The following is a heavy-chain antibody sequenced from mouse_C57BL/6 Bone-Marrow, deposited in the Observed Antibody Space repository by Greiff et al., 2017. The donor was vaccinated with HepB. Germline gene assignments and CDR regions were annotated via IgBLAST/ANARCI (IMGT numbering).Heavy chain of an antibody. CDR1: GFNIKDDY. J-gene: IGHJ3*01. Sequence: VQLQQSGAELVRPGASVKLSCTASGFNIKDDYMHWVKQRPEQGLEWIGWIDPENGDTEYASKFQGKATITADTSSTTAYLQLSSLTSEDTAVYYCTTWGYSSGYGAYWGQGTLVTVSA. V-gene: IGHV14-4*01. CDR2: IDPENGDT. D-gene: IGHD3-2*02. CDR3: TTWGYSSGYGAY.